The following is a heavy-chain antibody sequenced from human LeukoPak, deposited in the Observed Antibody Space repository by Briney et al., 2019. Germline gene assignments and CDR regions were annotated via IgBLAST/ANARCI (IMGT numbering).Heavy chain of an antibody. CDR3: ARILKTTEEWGSFDY. Sequence: PGGSLRLSCAASGFTFSSYWMSWVHQAPGKGLEWVANIKQDGSEKYYVDSVKGRFTISRDNAKNSLYLQMNSLRAEDTAVYYCARILKTTEEWGSFDYWGQGTLVTVSS. CDR1: GFTFSSYW. V-gene: IGHV3-7*01. CDR2: IKQDGSEK. J-gene: IGHJ4*02. D-gene: IGHD3-16*01.